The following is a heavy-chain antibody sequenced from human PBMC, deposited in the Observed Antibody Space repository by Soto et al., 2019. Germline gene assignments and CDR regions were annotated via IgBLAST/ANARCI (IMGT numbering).Heavy chain of an antibody. CDR1: GFTFSSYA. D-gene: IGHD6-25*01. J-gene: IGHJ4*02. CDR2: ISGTGGTT. Sequence: EVQLLESGGGLVQPGGSLRLSCAASGFTFSSYAMSWVRQAPGKGLEWVSAISGTGGTTYYADSVKGRFTISRDNSRNPLHLQMNGVRAEDRAIFYCAKFFVETGESSGWPWSFPFWGQGPLVPVSS. V-gene: IGHV3-23*01. CDR3: AKFFVETGESSGWPWSFPF.